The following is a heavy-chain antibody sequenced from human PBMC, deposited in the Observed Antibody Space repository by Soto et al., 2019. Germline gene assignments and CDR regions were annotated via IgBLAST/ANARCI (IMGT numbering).Heavy chain of an antibody. V-gene: IGHV3-23*01. J-gene: IGHJ5*02. CDR3: ARDPLLYDSDWDPNWFGP. Sequence: EAQLLESGGGLVQPGGSLRLSCSASGFIFNNYAMIWVRQAPGKGLEWVSGITGYGATTYYAESVKGRFTISRDNSKNTLYLQMSTLTAEDTAVYYCARDPLLYDSDWDPNWFGPWGQGTLVTVSS. CDR2: ITGYGATT. CDR1: GFIFNNYA. D-gene: IGHD3-22*01.